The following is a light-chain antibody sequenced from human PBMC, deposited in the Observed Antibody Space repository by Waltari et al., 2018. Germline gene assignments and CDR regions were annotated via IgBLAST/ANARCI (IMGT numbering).Light chain of an antibody. V-gene: IGLV3-27*01. J-gene: IGLJ2*01. CDR1: VLTKKS. Sequence: SSELTQPSPESVSPGQPAKTPCSGEVLTKKSARWFQQKPGQAPVLMIYKDSERPSRIPERFSGSSSGATVTLTITGAQVEDEADYYCYSSTDNSGIFGGGTTLTVL. CDR2: KDS. CDR3: YSSTDNSGI.